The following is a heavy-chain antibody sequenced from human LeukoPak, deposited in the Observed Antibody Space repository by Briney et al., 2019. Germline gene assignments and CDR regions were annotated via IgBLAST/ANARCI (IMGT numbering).Heavy chain of an antibody. CDR1: GDSISSSTYY. CDR3: AGYCSSTSCYRAFDY. D-gene: IGHD2-2*02. Sequence: SETLSLTCTVSGDSISSSTYYLGWIRQPPGKGLEWIVEINHSGSTNYNPSLKSRVTISVDTSKNQFSLKLSSVTAADTAVYYCAGYCSSTSCYRAFDYWGQGTLVTVSS. V-gene: IGHV4-39*07. J-gene: IGHJ4*02. CDR2: INHSGST.